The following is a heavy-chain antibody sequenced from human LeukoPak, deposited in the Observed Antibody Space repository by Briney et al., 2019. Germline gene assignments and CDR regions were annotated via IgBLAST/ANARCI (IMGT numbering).Heavy chain of an antibody. Sequence: GASVKVSCKASGYTFTSYGISWVRQAPGQGPEWMGWISAYNGNTNYAQKLQGRVTMTTDTSTSTAYMELRSLRSDDTAVYYCARLIDRRYCSSTSCSPYYYYGMDVWGQGTTVTVSS. CDR3: ARLIDRRYCSSTSCSPYYYYGMDV. V-gene: IGHV1-18*01. J-gene: IGHJ6*02. CDR1: GYTFTSYG. CDR2: ISAYNGNT. D-gene: IGHD2-2*01.